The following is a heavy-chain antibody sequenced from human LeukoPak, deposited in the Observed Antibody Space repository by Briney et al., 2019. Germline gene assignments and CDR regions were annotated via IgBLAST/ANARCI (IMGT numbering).Heavy chain of an antibody. CDR3: ARDPGIVGAIPDY. D-gene: IGHD1-26*01. V-gene: IGHV3-7*01. CDR1: GFTFSSYW. Sequence: GGSLRLSCAASGFTFSSYWMSWVRQAPGKGLEWVANIKQDGSEKYYVDSVKGRFTISRDNAKNSPYLQMNSVRAEDTAVYYCARDPGIVGAIPDYWGQGTLVTVSS. CDR2: IKQDGSEK. J-gene: IGHJ4*02.